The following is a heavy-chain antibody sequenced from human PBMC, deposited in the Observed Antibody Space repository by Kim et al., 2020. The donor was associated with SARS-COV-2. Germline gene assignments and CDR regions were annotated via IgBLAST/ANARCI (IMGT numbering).Heavy chain of an antibody. V-gene: IGHV4-34*01. D-gene: IGHD4-17*01. J-gene: IGHJ4*02. Sequence: TPALKSRVTISVDTSKNQFSLKLSSVTAADTAVYYCARGHVVTTVTKFDYWGQGTLVTVSS. CDR3: ARGHVVTTVTKFDY.